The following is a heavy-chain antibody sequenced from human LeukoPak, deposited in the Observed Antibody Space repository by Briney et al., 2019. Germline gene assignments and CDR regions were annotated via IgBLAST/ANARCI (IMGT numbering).Heavy chain of an antibody. J-gene: IGHJ4*02. CDR1: GFTFSSYE. CDR2: ISSSGSTI. CDR3: ARVHYNTAMVDIDY. Sequence: GRSLRLSCAASGFTFSSYEMHWVRQAPGKGLEWISYISSSGSTIYYADSVKGRFTISRDNGKSSLYLQMNSLRAEDTAVYYCARVHYNTAMVDIDYWGQGTLVTVSS. V-gene: IGHV3-48*03. D-gene: IGHD5-18*01.